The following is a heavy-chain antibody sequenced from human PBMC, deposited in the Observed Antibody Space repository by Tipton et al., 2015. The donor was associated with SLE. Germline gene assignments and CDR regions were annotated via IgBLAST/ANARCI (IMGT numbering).Heavy chain of an antibody. Sequence: RSLRLSCAASGFTFSSYGMQWVRQAPGKGLEWVAVISYDGSKKYYGDSVKGRFTISRDNSKNTLYLQMNSLRAEDTAVYYCAKDPGDTHNYYDKVWGQGTMVTVSS. J-gene: IGHJ3*01. CDR2: ISYDGSKK. V-gene: IGHV3-30*18. D-gene: IGHD3-22*01. CDR1: GFTFSSYG. CDR3: AKDPGDTHNYYDKV.